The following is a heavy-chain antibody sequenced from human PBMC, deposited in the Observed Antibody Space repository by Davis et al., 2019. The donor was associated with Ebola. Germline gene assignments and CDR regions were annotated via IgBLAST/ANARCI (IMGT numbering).Heavy chain of an antibody. CDR1: GGSVSSSSYY. D-gene: IGHD2-8*02. V-gene: IGHV4-39*02. Sequence: SETLSLTCTVSGGSVSSSSYYWGWIRQPPGKGLEWIGSIYYSGSTYYNPSLKSRVTISVDTSKNQFSLKLSSVTAADTAVYYCARDSCTGGVCYYYYYGMDVWGQGTTVTVSS. CDR2: IYYSGST. CDR3: ARDSCTGGVCYYYYYGMDV. J-gene: IGHJ6*02.